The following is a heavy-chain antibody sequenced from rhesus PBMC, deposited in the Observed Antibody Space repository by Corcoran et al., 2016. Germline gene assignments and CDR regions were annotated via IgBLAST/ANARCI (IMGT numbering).Heavy chain of an antibody. D-gene: IGHD5-24*01. CDR1: GGSFSSYW. CDR3: ARGGRGTYFDY. CDR2: NTGNSGET. Sequence: QVQLQESGPGLVKPSETLSLTCAVSGGSFSSYWWSWIRQTPGRGLEWIGENTGNSGETTYHPPLKSRVTISKDASKNQFSLKVTSVSAADTAVYYCARGGRGTYFDYWGQGVLVTVSS. J-gene: IGHJ4*01. V-gene: IGHV4-80*01.